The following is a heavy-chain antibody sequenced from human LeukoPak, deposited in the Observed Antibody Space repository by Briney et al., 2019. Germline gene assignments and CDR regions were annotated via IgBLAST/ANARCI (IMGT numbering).Heavy chain of an antibody. V-gene: IGHV4-34*01. CDR2: INHSGST. CDR3: AGDYKTLAY. CDR1: GGSFSGYY. Sequence: PSETLSLTCAVYGGSFSGYYWSWIRQPPGKGLEWIGEINHSGSTNYNPSLKSRVTISVDTSKNQFSLKLSSVTAADTAVYYCAGDYKTLAYWGQGTLVTVSS. J-gene: IGHJ4*02. D-gene: IGHD4-11*01.